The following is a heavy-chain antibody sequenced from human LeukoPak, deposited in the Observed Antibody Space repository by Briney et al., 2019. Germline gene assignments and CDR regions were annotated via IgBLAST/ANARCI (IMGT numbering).Heavy chain of an antibody. CDR3: ARGVEPLAANTLAY. V-gene: IGHV3-53*01. CDR2: LYSDGNT. CDR1: GFTVITND. Sequence: GGSLRLSCAASGFTVITNDMTWVRQAPGKGLEWVSVLYSDGNTKYADSVQSRFTISRDNSKNTLYLEMNSLSPDDTAVYYCARGVEPLAANTLAYWGQGTLVTVSS. J-gene: IGHJ4*02. D-gene: IGHD1-14*01.